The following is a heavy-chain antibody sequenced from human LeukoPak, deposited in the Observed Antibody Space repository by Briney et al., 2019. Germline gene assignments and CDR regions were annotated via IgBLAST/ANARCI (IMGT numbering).Heavy chain of an antibody. J-gene: IGHJ4*02. CDR1: GYTFTTYG. CDR3: AAGYSSGWYSYFYY. CDR2: ISAYNGNT. V-gene: IGHV1-18*01. D-gene: IGHD6-19*01. Sequence: ASVKVSSTASGYTFTTYGISWVGQAPGQGLEWMGWISAYNGNTNYAQKLQGRVTMTTDTSTSTAYMQLRSLRSDDTAVYYCAAGYSSGWYSYFYYWGQVTLVTVSS.